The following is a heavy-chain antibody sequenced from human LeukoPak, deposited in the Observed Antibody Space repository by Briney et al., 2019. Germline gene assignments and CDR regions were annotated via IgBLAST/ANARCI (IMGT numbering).Heavy chain of an antibody. D-gene: IGHD3-22*01. Sequence: ASVKVSCKASGYTFTSYGISWVRQAPGQGLEWMGWISAYNGNTNYAQKLQGRVTMTTDTSTSTAHMELRSLRSDDTAVYYCARERTPNYYDSSGYLDYWGQGTLVTVSS. CDR2: ISAYNGNT. CDR3: ARERTPNYYDSSGYLDY. CDR1: GYTFTSYG. V-gene: IGHV1-18*01. J-gene: IGHJ4*02.